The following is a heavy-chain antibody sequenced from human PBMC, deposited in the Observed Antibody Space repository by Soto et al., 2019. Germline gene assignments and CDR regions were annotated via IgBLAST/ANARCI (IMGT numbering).Heavy chain of an antibody. Sequence: SETMDLTCTVSGTSMSGQFGSWMRQPPGKGLEWIGYGYYSGSTLYNPSLKSRVTISLDTSKNHFSLRLNSVTSADTAVYYCARGVYLSLVRTGWFDPWGQGTLVTVSS. V-gene: IGHV4-59*11. CDR2: GYYSGST. D-gene: IGHD3-10*01. CDR1: GTSMSGQF. CDR3: ARGVYLSLVRTGWFDP. J-gene: IGHJ5*02.